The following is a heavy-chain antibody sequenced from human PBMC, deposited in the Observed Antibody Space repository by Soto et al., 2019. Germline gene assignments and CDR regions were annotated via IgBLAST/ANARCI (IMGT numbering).Heavy chain of an antibody. D-gene: IGHD6-6*01. V-gene: IGHV1-18*01. Sequence: NLQGRIAMTTDTSTNTAYMELRSLRSDDTAVYYCARARASLYGVDVWGQGTTVTVSS. CDR3: ARARASLYGVDV. J-gene: IGHJ6*02.